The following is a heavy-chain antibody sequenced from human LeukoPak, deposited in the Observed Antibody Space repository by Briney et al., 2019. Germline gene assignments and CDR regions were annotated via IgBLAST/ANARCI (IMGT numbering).Heavy chain of an antibody. J-gene: IGHJ4*02. CDR1: GFNFRYFW. CDR2: INHDGRET. D-gene: IGHD3-22*01. CDR3: ARGRFNYDDSGYSSFYH. Sequence: GGSLRLSCLGSGFNFRYFWMSWVRQAPGKGLEWVANINHDGRETYYADSVKGRFIISRDNAKDSLYLQMNSLRAEDAAVYYCARGRFNYDDSGYSSFYHWGQGTLVTVSS. V-gene: IGHV3-7*01.